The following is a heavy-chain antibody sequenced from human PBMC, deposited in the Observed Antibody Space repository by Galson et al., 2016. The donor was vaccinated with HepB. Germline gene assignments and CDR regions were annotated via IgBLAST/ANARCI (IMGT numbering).Heavy chain of an antibody. J-gene: IGHJ6*02. V-gene: IGHV1-69*13. CDR1: GGTFITYAASFA. CDR3: ARTYYDSSGYPLMGV. CDR2: IIPIFGTA. D-gene: IGHD3-22*01. Sequence: SVKVSCKASGGTFITYAASFAISWVRQAPGQGLEWMGGIIPIFGTANCAEKFQDRVTITADESTSTAYMELSSLRSEDTAVYYCARTYYDSSGYPLMGVWGRGTTVTVSS.